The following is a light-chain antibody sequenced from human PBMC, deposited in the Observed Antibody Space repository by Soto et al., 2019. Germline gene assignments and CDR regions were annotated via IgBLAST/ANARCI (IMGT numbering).Light chain of an antibody. Sequence: QTVVTQEPSFSVSPGGTVTLTCGLNSGSVSTSHYPSWYQQTPGQPPRTLIDSTNTRSSGVPDRFSGFILGNKAALTITGAQADDESDYYCAAWDDSLNGWVFGGGTKLTVL. CDR3: AAWDDSLNGWV. CDR2: STN. CDR1: SGSVSTSHY. J-gene: IGLJ3*02. V-gene: IGLV8-61*01.